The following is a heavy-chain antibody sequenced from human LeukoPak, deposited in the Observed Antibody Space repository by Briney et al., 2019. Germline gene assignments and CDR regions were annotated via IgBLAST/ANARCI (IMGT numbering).Heavy chain of an antibody. CDR3: ATDYYDSSGSDMA. J-gene: IGHJ5*02. CDR2: ISSNGGST. CDR1: GFTFSSYA. V-gene: IGHV3-64*01. Sequence: GGSLRLSCAASGFTFSSYAMHWVRQAPGKGLEYVSAISSNGGSTYYANSAKGRFTISRDNSKNTLYLQMGSLRAEDMAVYYCATDYYDSSGSDMAWGQGTLVTVSS. D-gene: IGHD3-22*01.